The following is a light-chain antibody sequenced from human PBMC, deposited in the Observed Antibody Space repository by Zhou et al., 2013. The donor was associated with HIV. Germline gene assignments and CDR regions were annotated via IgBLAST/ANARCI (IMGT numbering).Light chain of an antibody. CDR1: QSVSSY. CDR2: DAS. Sequence: EMVLTQSPATLSLSPGERATLSCRASQSVSSYLAWYQQKPGQAPRLLIYDASNRATGIPARFSGSGSGTDFTLTFTTLGPEDSAVYYCQQYANSPQTFGQGTKVEIK. CDR3: QQYANSPQT. J-gene: IGKJ2*01. V-gene: IGKV3-11*01.